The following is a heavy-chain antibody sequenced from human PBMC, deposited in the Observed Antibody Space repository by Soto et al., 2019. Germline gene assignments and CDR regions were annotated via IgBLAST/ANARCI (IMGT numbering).Heavy chain of an antibody. V-gene: IGHV4-39*01. D-gene: IGHD6-6*01. CDR1: GGPVSSGGNY. J-gene: IGHJ4*02. CDR2: VHDTGTT. Sequence: QLQLQESGPGLVKPSETLSLTCAVSGGPVSSGGNYWGWIRQSPGKGLEWIGSVHDTGTTHYNPSLPSRVTISVDTSKNQFSLNVNSVTAADTAVYYCARGLSSPSAAGVWGQGTLVTVSS. CDR3: ARGLSSPSAAGV.